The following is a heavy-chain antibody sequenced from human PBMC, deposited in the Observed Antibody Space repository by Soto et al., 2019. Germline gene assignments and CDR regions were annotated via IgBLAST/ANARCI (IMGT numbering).Heavy chain of an antibody. Sequence: QVQLVQSGAEVKKPGSSVKVSCKASGGTFSSYAISWVRQAAGQGLEWMVGIIPIFGTANYAQKFQGRVTITADESTSTAYMELSSLRSEDTAVYYCARDRGYCSGGSCYDLDYWGQGTLVTVSS. V-gene: IGHV1-69*01. D-gene: IGHD2-15*01. J-gene: IGHJ4*02. CDR3: ARDRGYCSGGSCYDLDY. CDR1: GGTFSSYA. CDR2: IIPIFGTA.